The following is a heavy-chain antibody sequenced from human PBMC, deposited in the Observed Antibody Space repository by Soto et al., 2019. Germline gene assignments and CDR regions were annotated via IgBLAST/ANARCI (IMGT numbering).Heavy chain of an antibody. CDR1: GYSLSTSGMC. CDR3: ARIRRSSFFNWFDP. D-gene: IGHD6-13*01. CDR2: IDWDDDK. V-gene: IGHV2-70*01. Sequence: SGPTLVNPTQTLTLTCTFSGYSLSTSGMCXSWIRQPPGKALEWLALIDWDDDKYYSTSLKTRLTISKDTSKNQVVLTMTNMDPVDTATYYCARIRRSSFFNWFDPWGQGTLVTVSS. J-gene: IGHJ5*02.